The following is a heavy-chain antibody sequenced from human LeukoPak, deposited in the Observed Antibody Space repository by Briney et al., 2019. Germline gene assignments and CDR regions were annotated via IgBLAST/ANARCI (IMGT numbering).Heavy chain of an antibody. V-gene: IGHV3-30*02. D-gene: IGHD6-13*01. CDR1: GFTFSSYG. CDR2: IRYDGSNK. Sequence: GGSLRLSCAASGFTFSSYGMHWVRQAPGKGLEWVAFIRYDGSNKYYADSVKGRFTISRDNSKNTLYLQMNSLRAEDTAVYYCAKEGIHMHYYYMDVWGKGTTVTVSS. CDR3: AKEGIHMHYYYMDV. J-gene: IGHJ6*03.